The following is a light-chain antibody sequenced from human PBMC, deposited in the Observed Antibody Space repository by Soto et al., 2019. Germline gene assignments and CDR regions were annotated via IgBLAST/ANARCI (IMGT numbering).Light chain of an antibody. Sequence: DMQVTQSPSTLSASVGDRVTITCRASQSISGWLAWYQQKPGKAPNLLIYKASTLESGVPSRFSGSGPGTEFTLTISSLQPDDFATYYCQQYNNYGSWTFGQGTKVEIK. CDR2: KAS. CDR3: QQYNNYGSWT. CDR1: QSISGW. V-gene: IGKV1-5*03. J-gene: IGKJ1*01.